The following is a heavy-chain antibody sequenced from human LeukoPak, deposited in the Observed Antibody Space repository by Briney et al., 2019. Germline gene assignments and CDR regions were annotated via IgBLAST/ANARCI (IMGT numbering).Heavy chain of an antibody. CDR2: VFYSGPT. V-gene: IGHV4-59*01. Sequence: LETLSLTCTVSGDSLYSYYWSWIRQPPGDGLQWIGYVFYSGPTNYDASLKSRVAISVDRSKNQFSLKLTSVSAADTAVYYCAGRSARYFDSWGQGTPVTVSS. CDR3: AGRSARYFDS. D-gene: IGHD1-26*01. J-gene: IGHJ4*02. CDR1: GDSLYSYY.